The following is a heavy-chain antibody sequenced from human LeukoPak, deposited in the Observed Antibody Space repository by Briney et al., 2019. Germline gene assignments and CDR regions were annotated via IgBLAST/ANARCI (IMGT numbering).Heavy chain of an antibody. D-gene: IGHD3-22*01. V-gene: IGHV4-61*02. CDR3: ARDYYDSSAYRYYFDY. J-gene: IGHJ4*02. CDR2: IYTSGST. CDR1: GGSISSGSYY. Sequence: SQTLSLTCTVSGGSISSGSYYWSWIRQPAGKGLEWIGRIYTSGSTNYNPSLKSRATISVDTSKNQFSLKLSSVTAADTAVYHCARDYYDSSAYRYYFDYWGQGTLVTVSS.